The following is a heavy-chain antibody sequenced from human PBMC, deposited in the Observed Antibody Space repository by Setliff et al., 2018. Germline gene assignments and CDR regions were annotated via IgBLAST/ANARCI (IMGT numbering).Heavy chain of an antibody. D-gene: IGHD5-12*01. CDR2: IQSTGNT. CDR1: GGSVGSGSYY. J-gene: IGHJ4*02. Sequence: SETLSLTCIVSGGSVGSGSYYWSWIRQPAGKGLEWIGLIQSTGNTNYNPSLQSRVTISIDTSKNQFSLKMPSVTAADTAMYFCAGTPARGTTWLSPFDYWGQGTLVTVSS. V-gene: IGHV4-61*02. CDR3: AGTPARGTTWLSPFDY.